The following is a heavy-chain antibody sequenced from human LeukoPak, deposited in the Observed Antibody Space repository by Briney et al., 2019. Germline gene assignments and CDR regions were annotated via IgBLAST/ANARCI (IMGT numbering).Heavy chain of an antibody. CDR2: IYYSGST. D-gene: IGHD2-15*01. V-gene: IGHV4-39*02. CDR3: AKDLSYIGFGY. Sequence: SETLSLTCTVSGGSISSSSYYWGWIRQPPGKGLEWIGSIYYSGSTYYNPSLKSQVTISVDTSKNQFSLKLSSVTAADTAVYYCAKDLSYIGFGYWGQGTLVTVSS. CDR1: GGSISSSSYY. J-gene: IGHJ4*02.